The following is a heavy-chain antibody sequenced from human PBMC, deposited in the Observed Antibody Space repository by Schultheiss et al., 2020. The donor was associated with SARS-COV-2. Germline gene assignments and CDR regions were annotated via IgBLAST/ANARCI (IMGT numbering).Heavy chain of an antibody. CDR3: ARSLPYSYGLDY. V-gene: IGHV3-23*01. CDR2: ISGSGGST. Sequence: GGSLRLSCAASGFTFSSYSMNWVRQAPGKGLEWVSAISGSGGSTYYADSVKGRFTISRDNSKNTLYLQMNSLRAEDTAVYYCARSLPYSYGLDYWGQGTLVTVSS. J-gene: IGHJ4*02. CDR1: GFTFSSYS. D-gene: IGHD5-18*01.